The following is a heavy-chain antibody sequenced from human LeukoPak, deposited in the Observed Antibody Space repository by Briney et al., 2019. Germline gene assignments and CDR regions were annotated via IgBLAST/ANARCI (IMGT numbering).Heavy chain of an antibody. CDR2: IYYTGST. D-gene: IGHD1-26*01. J-gene: IGHJ4*02. Sequence: SETLSLTCTVSGGSINNYYWTWIRQPPGKGLQWIGYIYYTGSTNYNPSLKSRVTISVDTSRNQFSLKLSSVTAADTAVYYCARLGEWELPAFDYWGQGTLVTVSS. CDR3: ARLGEWELPAFDY. V-gene: IGHV4-59*08. CDR1: GGSINNYY.